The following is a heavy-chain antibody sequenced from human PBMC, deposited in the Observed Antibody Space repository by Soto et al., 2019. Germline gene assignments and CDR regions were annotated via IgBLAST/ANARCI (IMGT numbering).Heavy chain of an antibody. J-gene: IGHJ5*02. CDR1: GDSVSSNSAA. CDR2: TYYRSKWYN. CDR3: AGDGNGSGSYYNVRHSRQNWFDP. V-gene: IGHV6-1*01. Sequence: SQTLSLTCAISGDSVSSNSAAWNWIRQSPSRGLEWLGRTYYRSKWYNDYAVSVKSRITINPDTSKNQFSLQLNSVTPEDTAVYYCAGDGNGSGSYYNVRHSRQNWFDPWGQGTLVTVSS. D-gene: IGHD3-10*01.